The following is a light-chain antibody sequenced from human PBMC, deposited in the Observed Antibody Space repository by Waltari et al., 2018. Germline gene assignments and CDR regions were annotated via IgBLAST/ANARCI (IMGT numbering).Light chain of an antibody. J-gene: IGKJ1*01. V-gene: IGKV3-20*01. CDR3: HQYSRSPPWT. CDR1: QSFTSTA. Sequence: EIVFTQSPGTLSLSPGEGATLSCRASQSFTSTALAWYQQKPGPAPRLLISGASSRATGIPDRFSGSGSGTDFTLTISRLEPEDFAVYYCHQYSRSPPWTFGQGTKVEIK. CDR2: GAS.